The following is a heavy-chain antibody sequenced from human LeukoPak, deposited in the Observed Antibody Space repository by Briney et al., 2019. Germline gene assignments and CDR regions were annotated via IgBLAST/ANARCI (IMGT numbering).Heavy chain of an antibody. CDR1: GYTFTGHS. CDR3: TLYNY. Sequence: ASVKVSCKASGYTFTGHSIHWVRQAPGQRLEWMGYIDAGNGNTRYSQEFQGRLTMTRDTSASTAYMGLSSQRSEDMAVYYCTLYNYWGQGTLVTVSS. CDR2: IDAGNGNT. D-gene: IGHD1-14*01. J-gene: IGHJ4*02. V-gene: IGHV1-3*03.